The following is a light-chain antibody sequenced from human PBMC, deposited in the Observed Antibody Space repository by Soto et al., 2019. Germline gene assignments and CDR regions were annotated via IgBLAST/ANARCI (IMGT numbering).Light chain of an antibody. V-gene: IGKV3-15*01. CDR2: GAS. J-gene: IGKJ1*01. CDR3: QQYNNWPPWT. Sequence: EIVMTQSPATLSVSLGERATLSCRASQSVSSNLAWYQQKPGQAPRLLIYGASTRATGIPARFGGSGSGTEFTLTISSLQSEDFAVYYCQQYNNWPPWTFGQGTKVEIK. CDR1: QSVSSN.